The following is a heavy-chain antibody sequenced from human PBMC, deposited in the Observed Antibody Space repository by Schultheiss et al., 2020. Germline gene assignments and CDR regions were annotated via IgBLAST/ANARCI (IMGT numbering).Heavy chain of an antibody. CDR3: ARGLVVVVVVAASSNWFDP. CDR1: GGSISSYY. Sequence: SETLSLTCTVSGGSISSYYWSWIRQPPGKGLEWIGYIYHCGSTNYNPSLKSRVTISVDTSKNQFSLKLSSVTAADTAVYYCARGLVVVVVVAASSNWFDPWGQGTLVTVSS. J-gene: IGHJ5*02. CDR2: IYHCGST. D-gene: IGHD2-15*01. V-gene: IGHV4-59*12.